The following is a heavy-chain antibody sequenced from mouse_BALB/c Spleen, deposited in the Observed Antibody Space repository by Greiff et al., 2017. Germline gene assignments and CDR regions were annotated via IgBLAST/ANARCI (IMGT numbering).Heavy chain of an antibody. CDR3: VTELGHFDV. J-gene: IGHJ1*01. V-gene: IGHV10-1*02. CDR1: GFTFNTYA. Sequence: EVKLVESGGGLVQPKGSLKLSCAASGFTFNTYAMNWVRQAPGKGLEWVARIRSKSNNYATYYADSVKDRFTISRDDSQSMLYLQMNNLKTEDTAMYYCVTELGHFDVWGAGTTVTVSS. D-gene: IGHD4-1*01. CDR2: IRSKSNNYAT.